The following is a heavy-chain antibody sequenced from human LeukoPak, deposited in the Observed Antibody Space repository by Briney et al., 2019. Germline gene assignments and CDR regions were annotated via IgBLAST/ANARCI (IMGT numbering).Heavy chain of an antibody. CDR1: GYTFTSYG. CDR2: ISAYNGNT. Sequence: GASVKVSCKASGYTFTSYGISWVRQAPGQGLEWMGWISAYNGNTNYAQKLQGRVTMTTDTSTSTAYMELRSLRSDDTAVYYCAREVLTGYYYYYYYMDVWGKETTVTVSS. J-gene: IGHJ6*03. V-gene: IGHV1-18*01. D-gene: IGHD3-9*01. CDR3: AREVLTGYYYYYYYMDV.